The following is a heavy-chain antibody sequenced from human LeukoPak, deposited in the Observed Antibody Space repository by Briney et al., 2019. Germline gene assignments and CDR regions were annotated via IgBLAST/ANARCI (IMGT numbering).Heavy chain of an antibody. CDR3: VRDGYYGSGSPGWFGP. J-gene: IGHJ5*02. CDR2: VFHRGTT. D-gene: IGHD3-10*01. CDR1: GYSINSAFY. V-gene: IGHV4-38-2*02. Sequence: PSETLSLTCTVSGYSINSAFYWGWIRVPPGKGLEWIGSVFHRGTTYYNSSLKSRVNISIDTSKNQLSLKLNSLTAEDTAMYYCVRDGYYGSGSPGWFGPWGPGTLVIVSA.